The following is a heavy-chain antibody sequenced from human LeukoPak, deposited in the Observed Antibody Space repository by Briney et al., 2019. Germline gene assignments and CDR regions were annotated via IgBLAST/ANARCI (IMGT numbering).Heavy chain of an antibody. CDR2: IYSSGST. CDR1: GDSISGYY. J-gene: IGHJ6*03. V-gene: IGHV4-4*07. CDR3: ARVGGTATTGYYYMDV. D-gene: IGHD1-1*01. Sequence: PSETLSLTCNVSGDSISGYYWSWIRQPAGKGLECIGRIYSSGSTNYNPSLKSRLTMSVDTSKNQFSLKLSSVTAADTAVYYCARVGGTATTGYYYMDVWGKRTTVTLSS.